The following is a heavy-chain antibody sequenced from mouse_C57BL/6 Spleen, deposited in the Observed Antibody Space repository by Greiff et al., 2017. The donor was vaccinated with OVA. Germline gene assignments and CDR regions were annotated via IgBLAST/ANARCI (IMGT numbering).Heavy chain of an antibody. CDR1: GYTFTSYW. V-gene: IGHV1-61*01. J-gene: IGHJ1*03. CDR2: IYPSDSET. Sequence: QVQLQQPGAELVRPGSSVKLSCKASGYTFTSYWMDWVKQRPGQGLEWIGNIYPSDSETHYNQKFKDKATLTVDKSSSTAYMQLSSLTSEDSAVYYCARGWLHPYWCFDVWGTGTTVTVSS. D-gene: IGHD2-3*01. CDR3: ARGWLHPYWCFDV.